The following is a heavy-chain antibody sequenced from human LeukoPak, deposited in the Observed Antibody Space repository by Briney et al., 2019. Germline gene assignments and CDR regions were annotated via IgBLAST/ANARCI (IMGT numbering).Heavy chain of an antibody. Sequence: GGSLRLSCAASGFTFSSYGMHWVRQAPGKGLEWVAVISYDGSNKYYANSVRGRFTISRDNSKNTLYLQMNSLRAEDTAVYYCATTLDRIVGATNFDYWGQGTLVSVSS. CDR1: GFTFSSYG. CDR3: ATTLDRIVGATNFDY. CDR2: ISYDGSNK. D-gene: IGHD1-26*01. V-gene: IGHV3-30*03. J-gene: IGHJ4*02.